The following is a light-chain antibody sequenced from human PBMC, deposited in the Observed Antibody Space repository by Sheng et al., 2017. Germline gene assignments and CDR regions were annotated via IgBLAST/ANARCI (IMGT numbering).Light chain of an antibody. CDR2: AAS. Sequence: EIVMTQSPATLSVSPGEGATLSCRASQTVGNNLAWFQQKPGQSPRLLMYAASTRAPGVPARFSGSGSGTEFTLAITSLQPEDSATYYCQQYDHYPWTFGQGTKVEIK. CDR3: QQYDHYPWT. CDR1: QTVGNN. V-gene: IGKV3-15*01. J-gene: IGKJ1*01.